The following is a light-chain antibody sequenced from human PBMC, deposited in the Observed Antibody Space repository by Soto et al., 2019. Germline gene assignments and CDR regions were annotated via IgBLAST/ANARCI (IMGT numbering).Light chain of an antibody. Sequence: EVVMTQSPATLSVSPGERATLSCRASQSVNSNLAWYQQKPVQAPSLLIYGASTRATGIPARFSGSGSGTEFTLTIHRLQSEDFAVYYCQQYNDWRTFGQGTKVEIK. J-gene: IGKJ1*01. CDR2: GAS. CDR1: QSVNSN. V-gene: IGKV3-15*01. CDR3: QQYNDWRT.